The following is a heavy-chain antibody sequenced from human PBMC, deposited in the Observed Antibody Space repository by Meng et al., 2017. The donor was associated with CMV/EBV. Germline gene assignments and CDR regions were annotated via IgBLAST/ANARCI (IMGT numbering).Heavy chain of an antibody. CDR2: IYYSGST. D-gene: IGHD1-26*01. CDR3: ARVQNTGSGSYYFDY. J-gene: IGHJ4*02. V-gene: IGHV4-61*01. Sequence: SETLSLTCTVSGGSVSSGSYYWSWIRQPPGTGLEWIGYIYYSGSTNYNPSLKSRVTISVDTSKNQFSLKLSSVTAADTAVYYCARVQNTGSGSYYFDYWGQGTLVTVSS. CDR1: GGSVSSGSYY.